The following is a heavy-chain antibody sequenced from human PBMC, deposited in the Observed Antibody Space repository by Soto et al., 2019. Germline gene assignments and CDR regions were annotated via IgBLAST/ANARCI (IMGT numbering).Heavy chain of an antibody. CDR1: GFTFSSYG. J-gene: IGHJ6*02. Sequence: QVQLVESGGGVVQPGRSLRLSCAASGFTFSSYGMHWVRQAPGKGLEWVAVIWYDGSNKYYADSVKGRFTISRDNSTNTLYLQMNSLRAEDTAVYYCARELWFGELFLDYYYYGMDVWGQGTTVTVSS. D-gene: IGHD3-10*01. CDR2: IWYDGSNK. CDR3: ARELWFGELFLDYYYYGMDV. V-gene: IGHV3-33*01.